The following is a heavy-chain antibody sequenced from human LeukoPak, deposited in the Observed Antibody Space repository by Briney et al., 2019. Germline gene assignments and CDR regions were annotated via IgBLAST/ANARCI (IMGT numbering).Heavy chain of an antibody. CDR3: ARLATPSTMAARGRSWFES. Sequence: ASVKVSCKASGYTFTNYGISWVRQAPGQGLEWMGWISAYNGNTNYAQKLQGRVTMTTHTSTYTAYMEVRSLRSDDTAVYYCARLATPSTMAARGRSWFESWGQGTLVTVSS. J-gene: IGHJ5*01. D-gene: IGHD6-6*01. V-gene: IGHV1-18*01. CDR2: ISAYNGNT. CDR1: GYTFTNYG.